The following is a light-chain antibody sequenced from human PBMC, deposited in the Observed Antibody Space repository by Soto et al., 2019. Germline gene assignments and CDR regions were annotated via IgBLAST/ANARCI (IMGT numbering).Light chain of an antibody. CDR1: QSISSW. Sequence: DIQMTQSPSTLSASVGDRVTITCRASQSISSWLAWYQQKPGKAPKLLIYDASSLESGVPSRFSGSGSGKKFTLTISSLQPDDFATYYCQQYNSYSGTFGQGTKVEIK. CDR3: QQYNSYSGT. V-gene: IGKV1-5*01. CDR2: DAS. J-gene: IGKJ1*01.